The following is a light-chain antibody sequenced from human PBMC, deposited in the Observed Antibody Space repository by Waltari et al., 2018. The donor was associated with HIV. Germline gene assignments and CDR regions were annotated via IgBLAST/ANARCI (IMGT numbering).Light chain of an antibody. CDR1: SFPQQN. CDR2: KDS. J-gene: IGLJ2*01. Sequence: SSELTQLPSMSVSPAQPPMITYSADSFPQQNSYLYQHMPGQAPVLVIYKDSVSLSGIPEGFSGSSSGTTVTLTICGVQAEDEADYYCQSADSSGTYPGNVVFGGGSKLTVL. CDR3: QSADSSGTYPGNVV. V-gene: IGLV3-25*03.